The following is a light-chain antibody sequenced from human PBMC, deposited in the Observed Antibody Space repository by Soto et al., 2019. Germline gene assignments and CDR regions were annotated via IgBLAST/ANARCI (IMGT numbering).Light chain of an antibody. J-gene: IGLJ2*01. CDR1: YSNIGTNF. V-gene: IGLV1-51*01. CDR2: DTD. Sequence: QSVLTQPPSVSAAPGQKVTISCSGNYSNIGTNFVSWYHQLPGAAPKLLIYDTDKRPSGIPDRFSASKSGTSATLGIAGLQTGDEADYYCGAWDNRLSAVVFGGGTQLTVL. CDR3: GAWDNRLSAVV.